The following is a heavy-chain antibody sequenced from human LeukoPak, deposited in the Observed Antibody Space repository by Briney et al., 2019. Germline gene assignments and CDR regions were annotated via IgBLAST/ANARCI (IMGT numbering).Heavy chain of an antibody. CDR1: GFTFTGYG. CDR2: IPYDGSNK. J-gene: IGHJ3*02. V-gene: IGHV3-30*02. CDR3: ARDPSITMVRGVHDDAFDI. D-gene: IGHD3-10*01. Sequence: GGSLRLSCAASGFTFTGYGMHWVRQAPGKGLEWVAFIPYDGSNKYYADSVKGRFTISRDNSKNTLYLQMNSLRAEDTAVYYCARDPSITMVRGVHDDAFDIWGQGTMVTVSS.